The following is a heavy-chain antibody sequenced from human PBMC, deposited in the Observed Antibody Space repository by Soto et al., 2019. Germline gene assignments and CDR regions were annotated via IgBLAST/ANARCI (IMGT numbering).Heavy chain of an antibody. CDR1: GYSFTSYW. D-gene: IGHD3-10*01. Sequence: GESLKISCKGSGYSFTSYWIGWVRQMPGKGLEWMGIIYPGDSDTRYSPSFQGQVTISADKSISTAYLQWSSLKASDTAMYYCARSGSYYGSGSYYNVPDAFDIWGQGTMVTVSS. V-gene: IGHV5-51*01. CDR2: IYPGDSDT. J-gene: IGHJ3*02. CDR3: ARSGSYYGSGSYYNVPDAFDI.